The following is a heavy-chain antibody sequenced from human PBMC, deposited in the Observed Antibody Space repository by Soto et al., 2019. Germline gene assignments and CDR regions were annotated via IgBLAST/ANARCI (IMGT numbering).Heavy chain of an antibody. D-gene: IGHD3-9*01. CDR1: GFTFNNYA. CDR3: ARDPSTGYADY. Sequence: GGSLRLSCAASGFTFNNYALNWVRQAPGKGLEWVSTISKSGDNTHYSESVKGRFTISRDNSKNTLYLQMNSLRAEDTALSYCARDPSTGYADYWGQGTLVTVSS. J-gene: IGHJ4*02. V-gene: IGHV3-23*01. CDR2: ISKSGDNT.